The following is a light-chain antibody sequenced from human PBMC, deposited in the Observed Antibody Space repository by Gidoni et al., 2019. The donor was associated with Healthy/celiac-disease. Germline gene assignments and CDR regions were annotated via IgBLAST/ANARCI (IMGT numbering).Light chain of an antibody. V-gene: IGKV4-1*01. CDR3: QQYYSTPPA. CDR2: WAS. CDR1: QSVLYSSNNKNY. J-gene: IGKJ1*01. Sequence: LGERATINCKSSQSVLYSSNNKNYLAWYQQKPGQPPKLLIYWASTRESGVPDRFSGSGSGTDFTLTISSLQAEDVAVYYCQQYYSTPPAFGQGTKVEIK.